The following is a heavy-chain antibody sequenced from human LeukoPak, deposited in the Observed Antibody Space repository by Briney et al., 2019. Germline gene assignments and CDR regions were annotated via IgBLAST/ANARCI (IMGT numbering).Heavy chain of an antibody. J-gene: IGHJ4*02. V-gene: IGHV1-2*04. CDR2: INPRGGT. Sequence: ASVKVSCKASGYTFSGYYMHWVRQAPGQGLEWMGWINPRGGTNYAQKFQGWVTMTRDTSISTAYMDLSRLRPDDTAVYYCARGKDNGDDFDYWGQGTLVTVSS. CDR1: GYTFSGYY. CDR3: ARGKDNGDDFDY. D-gene: IGHD4-17*01.